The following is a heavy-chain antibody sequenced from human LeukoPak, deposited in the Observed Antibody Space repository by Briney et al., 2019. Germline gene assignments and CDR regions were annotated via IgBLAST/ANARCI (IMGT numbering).Heavy chain of an antibody. V-gene: IGHV4-59*08. CDR2: ISYSGST. J-gene: IGHJ4*02. Sequence: SETLSLTCTVSGGSISSYYWSWIRQPPGKGLEWIACISYSGSTKYNPSLKSRVTISVDTSKNQFALKLSSVTAADTAVYYCARSIIGTRSKFDYWGQGTLVTVSS. CDR3: ARSIIGTRSKFDY. D-gene: IGHD1/OR15-1a*01. CDR1: GGSISSYY.